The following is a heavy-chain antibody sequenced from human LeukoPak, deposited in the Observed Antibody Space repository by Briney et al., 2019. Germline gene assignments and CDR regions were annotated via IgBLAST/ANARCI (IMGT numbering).Heavy chain of an antibody. J-gene: IGHJ4*02. V-gene: IGHV4-34*01. CDR3: ARGWQQPVRRLPRYYFDY. D-gene: IGHD6-13*01. CDR2: INHSGST. CDR1: GGSFSGYY. Sequence: SETLSLTCAVYGGSFSGYYWSWIRQPPGKGLEWIGEINHSGSTNYNPSLKSRVTISVDTSKNQFSLKLSSVTAADTAVYYCARGWQQPVRRLPRYYFDYWGQGTLVTVSS.